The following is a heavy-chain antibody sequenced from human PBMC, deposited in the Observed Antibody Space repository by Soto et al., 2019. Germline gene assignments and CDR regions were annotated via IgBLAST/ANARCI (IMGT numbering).Heavy chain of an antibody. V-gene: IGHV3-21*06. J-gene: IGHJ4*02. CDR2: ISSTTNYI. Sequence: GGSLRLSCAASGFTFTRYSMNWVRQAPGKGLELVSSISSTTNYIYYGDSMKGRFTISRENAKNSLYLEMNSLRAEDTAVYYCARESEDLTSNFDYWGQGTLVTVSS. CDR3: ARESEDLTSNFDY. CDR1: GFTFTRYS.